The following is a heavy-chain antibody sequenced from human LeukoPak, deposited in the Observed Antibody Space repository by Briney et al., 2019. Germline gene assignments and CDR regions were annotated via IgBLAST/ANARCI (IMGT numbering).Heavy chain of an antibody. CDR2: IYYSGST. Sequence: SETLSLTCTVSGGSISSYYWNWIWQPPGKGLEWIGSIYYSGSTHYNPSLKSRVTISVDTSKNQFSLKLSSVTAADTAVYYCASQTKGQWLADFDYWGQGTLVTVSS. CDR1: GGSISSYY. J-gene: IGHJ4*02. D-gene: IGHD6-19*01. V-gene: IGHV4-59*05. CDR3: ASQTKGQWLADFDY.